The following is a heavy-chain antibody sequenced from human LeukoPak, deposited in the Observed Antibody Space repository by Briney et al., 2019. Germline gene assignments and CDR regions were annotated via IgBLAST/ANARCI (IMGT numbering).Heavy chain of an antibody. V-gene: IGHV3-66*02. D-gene: IGHD6-6*01. J-gene: IGHJ6*03. Sequence: PGGSLRLSCAASGFTVSSNYMSWVRQAPGKGLEWVSVIYSGGSTYYADSVKGRFTISRDNSKNTLYLQMNSLRAEDTAVYYCARVAIEYGSSSYVYYYYMDVWGKGTTVTVSS. CDR2: IYSGGST. CDR3: ARVAIEYGSSSYVYYYYMDV. CDR1: GFTVSSNY.